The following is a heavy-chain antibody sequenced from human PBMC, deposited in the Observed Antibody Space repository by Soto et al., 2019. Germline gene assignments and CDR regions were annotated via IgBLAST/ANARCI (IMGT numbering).Heavy chain of an antibody. J-gene: IGHJ3*02. CDR3: ARIRYAFDI. V-gene: IGHV1-46*01. Sequence: QVQLVQSGAEVKKPGASVKVSCKASGYTFSNYYMHWVRQGPGQGLEWMGMINPSGGSTIYAQKFQGRVTMTRDTSTSTDYMELSSLRSEDTAVYYCARIRYAFDIWGQGTMVTVSS. CDR2: INPSGGST. D-gene: IGHD4-17*01. CDR1: GYTFSNYY.